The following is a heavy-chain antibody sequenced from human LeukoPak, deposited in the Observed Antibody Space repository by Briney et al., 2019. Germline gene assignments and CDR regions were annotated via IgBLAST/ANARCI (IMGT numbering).Heavy chain of an antibody. Sequence: SESLSLTCTVSGDSMRGDSYFWIWIRQPAGLGLDWFVRSYSSSNSSSNPSLESRGTIPLDTPRNQFSLKVSSVTAADTAVYYCATARADYGDYNSFYYMDVWGKGTTVTASS. J-gene: IGHJ6*03. V-gene: IGHV4-61*02. CDR2: SYSSSNS. CDR1: GDSMRGDSYF. D-gene: IGHD4-17*01. CDR3: ATARADYGDYNSFYYMDV.